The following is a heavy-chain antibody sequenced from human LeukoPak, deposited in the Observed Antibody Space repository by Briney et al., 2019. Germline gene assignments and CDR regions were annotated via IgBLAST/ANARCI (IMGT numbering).Heavy chain of an antibody. Sequence: PSETLSLTCVVSGYSISNDYYWGWIRQPPGKGLEWIGNIYHSGGSYYNPSLKSRVTILVDTSKNQFSLKLSSVTATDTAVYYCARRGYCSSTSCYEYWYDPWGQGTLVTVSS. D-gene: IGHD2-2*01. J-gene: IGHJ5*02. CDR3: ARRGYCSSTSCYEYWYDP. CDR1: GYSISNDYY. CDR2: IYHSGGS. V-gene: IGHV4-38-2*01.